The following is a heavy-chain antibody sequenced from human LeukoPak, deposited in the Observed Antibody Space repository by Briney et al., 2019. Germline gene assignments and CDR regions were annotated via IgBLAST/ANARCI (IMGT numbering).Heavy chain of an antibody. CDR1: GDSISRGGYY. CDR2: IDHSGST. Sequence: SETLSLTCTVSGDSISRGGYYWSWIRQPPGKGLEWIGYIDHSGSTYHNPSLNSLVTISVDRSKNQFSLKLSSVTAADTAVYYCARDHCSSTSCLDIWGQGTMVTVSS. D-gene: IGHD2-2*01. CDR3: ARDHCSSTSCLDI. J-gene: IGHJ3*02. V-gene: IGHV4-30-2*01.